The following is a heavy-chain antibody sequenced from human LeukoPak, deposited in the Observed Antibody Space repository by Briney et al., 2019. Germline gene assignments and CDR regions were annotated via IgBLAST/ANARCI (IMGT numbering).Heavy chain of an antibody. J-gene: IGHJ6*03. CDR2: IYYSGST. CDR1: GGSISSSSYY. Sequence: SETLSLTCTVSGGSISSSSYYWGWIRQPPGTGLEWIGSIYYSGSTYYNPSLKSRVTISVDTSKNQFSLKLSSVTAADTAVYYCARRVAVAGDYYYYMDVWGKGTTVTISS. CDR3: ARRVAVAGDYYYYMDV. D-gene: IGHD6-19*01. V-gene: IGHV4-39*01.